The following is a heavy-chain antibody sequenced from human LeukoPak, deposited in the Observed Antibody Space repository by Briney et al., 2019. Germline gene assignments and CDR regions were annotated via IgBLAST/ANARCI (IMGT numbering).Heavy chain of an antibody. J-gene: IGHJ4*02. Sequence: GGSLRLSCAASGFTFSKHSMNWFRQTPGKGLEWVSYISTSSSTIYYTDSVKGRFTISRDNAKNSLYLQMDSLRVEDTAMYYCARDGFYNGSGNYYKIDFDYWGQGTLVTVSS. V-gene: IGHV3-48*01. D-gene: IGHD3-10*01. CDR2: ISTSSSTI. CDR3: ARDGFYNGSGNYYKIDFDY. CDR1: GFTFSKHS.